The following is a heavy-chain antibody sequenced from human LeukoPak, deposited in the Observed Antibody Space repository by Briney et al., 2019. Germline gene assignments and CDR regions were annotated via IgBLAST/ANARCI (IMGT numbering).Heavy chain of an antibody. CDR1: GGTFSSYA. V-gene: IGHV1-69*13. CDR3: ARGPLYYDILTGYSDGYYYMDV. CDR2: IIPIFGTA. J-gene: IGHJ6*03. Sequence: SVKVSCKASGGTFSSYAISWVRQAPGQGLEWMGGIIPIFGTANYAQKFQGRVTITADESTSTAYMKLSSLRSEDTAVYYCARGPLYYDILTGYSDGYYYMDVWGKGTTVTVSS. D-gene: IGHD3-9*01.